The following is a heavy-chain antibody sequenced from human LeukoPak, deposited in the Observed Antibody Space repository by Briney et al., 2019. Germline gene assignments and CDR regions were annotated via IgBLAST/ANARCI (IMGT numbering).Heavy chain of an antibody. CDR1: GGTFSSYA. CDR3: ARDNSSGPLYYYYMDV. D-gene: IGHD3-10*01. Sequence: SVKVSCKASGGTFSSYAISWVRQAPGQGLEWMGRIIPIFGTANYAQKFQGRVMITTDESTSTAYMELSSLRSEDTAVYYCARDNSSGPLYYYYMDVWGKGTTVTVSS. V-gene: IGHV1-69*05. CDR2: IIPIFGTA. J-gene: IGHJ6*03.